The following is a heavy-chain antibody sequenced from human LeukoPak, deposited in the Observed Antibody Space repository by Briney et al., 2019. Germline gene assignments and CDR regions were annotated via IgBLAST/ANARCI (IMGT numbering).Heavy chain of an antibody. Sequence: GGSLRLSCAASGFISSSYGMHWVRQAPGKGLEWVSGISGSGGSTYYADSVKGRFTIPRDNSKNTLYLQMNSLRAEDTAVYYCAKGARGYFDYWGQGTLVTVSS. J-gene: IGHJ4*02. CDR3: AKGARGYFDY. V-gene: IGHV3-23*01. CDR1: GFISSSYG. CDR2: ISGSGGST. D-gene: IGHD3-10*01.